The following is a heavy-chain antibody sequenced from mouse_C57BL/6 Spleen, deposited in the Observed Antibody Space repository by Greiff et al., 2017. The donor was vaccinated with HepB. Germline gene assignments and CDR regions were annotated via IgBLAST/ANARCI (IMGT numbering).Heavy chain of an antibody. V-gene: IGHV5-4*01. J-gene: IGHJ4*01. CDR1: GFTFSSYA. CDR3: AKEKRGDYAMDY. CDR2: ISDGGSYT. Sequence: EVKLMESGGGLVKPGGSLKLSCAASGFTFSSYAMSWVRQTPEKRLEWVATISDGGSYTYYPDNVKGRFTISRDNAKNNLYLQMSHLKSEDTAIYYCAKEKRGDYAMDYWGQGTSVTVSS.